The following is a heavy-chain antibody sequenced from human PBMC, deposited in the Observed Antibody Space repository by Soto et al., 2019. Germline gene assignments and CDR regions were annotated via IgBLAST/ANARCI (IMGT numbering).Heavy chain of an antibody. Sequence: GRSRRLSCATSGFTSSRCGIHWVRQAPGKGLEWVAVKWFFASGGNEYYADSVKGRFAISRDDSQKTAYLEMKSLRAEDTAVYDCGRDPYSGARYYSDLWGQGNQVTVS. J-gene: IGHJ4*02. CDR3: GRDPYSGARYYSDL. V-gene: IGHV3-33*01. CDR2: KWFFASGGNE. D-gene: IGHD1-26*01. CDR1: GFTSSRCG.